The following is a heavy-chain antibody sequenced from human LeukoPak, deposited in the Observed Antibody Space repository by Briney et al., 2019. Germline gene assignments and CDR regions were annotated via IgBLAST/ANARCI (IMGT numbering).Heavy chain of an antibody. CDR2: IKTDGSET. CDR3: VKNNGWFHLAQ. J-gene: IGHJ4*02. D-gene: IGHD6-19*01. V-gene: IGHV3-7*03. Sequence: GGSLSLSCAASGTYLMHWVRPAPGKGLEWVGHIKTDGSETYYLDSLRGRFSISRDNTNNALYLQMNSLRVEDTAVYYCVKNNGWFHLAQWGQGTLVTASS. CDR1: GTYL.